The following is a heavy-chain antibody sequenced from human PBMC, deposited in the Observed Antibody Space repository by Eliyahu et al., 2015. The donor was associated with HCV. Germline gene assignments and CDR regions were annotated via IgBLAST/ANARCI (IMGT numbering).Heavy chain of an antibody. CDR3: ARGGGIAVAGRNPFDY. CDR1: GGSISSYY. Sequence: QVQLQESGPGLVKPSETLSLTCTVSGGSISSYYWSWIRQPPGKGLEWIGYIYDRGSTHHQPPLKSRVTISVDTSKNQFSLKLSSVTATDTAVYYCARGGGIAVAGRNPFDYWGQGTLVTVSS. V-gene: IGHV4-59*01. J-gene: IGHJ4*02. CDR2: IYDRGST. D-gene: IGHD6-19*01.